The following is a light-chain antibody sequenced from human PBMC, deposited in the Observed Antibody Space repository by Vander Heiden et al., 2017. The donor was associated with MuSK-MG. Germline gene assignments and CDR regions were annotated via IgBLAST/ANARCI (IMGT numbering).Light chain of an antibody. Sequence: DSQMPQAPSSLSASVGDRVTITCRASQSISSYLNWSQQNPGKPPNLPIYTASSLQSHVPSQSSGHSTATDFTLTVSRLQPGDFPTYCFRQWESPPRTFGAGTKLEIK. CDR1: QSISSY. J-gene: IGKJ1*01. CDR2: TAS. CDR3: RQWESPPRT. V-gene: IGKV1-39*01.